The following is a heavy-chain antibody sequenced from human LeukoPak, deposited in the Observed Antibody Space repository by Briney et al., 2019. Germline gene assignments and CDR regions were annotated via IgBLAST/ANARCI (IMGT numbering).Heavy chain of an antibody. V-gene: IGHV3-53*01. J-gene: IGHJ4*02. CDR2: IYTGGTT. CDR1: GFTFSNY. CDR3: ARDGDDTSGYFSPFDY. Sequence: GGSLRLSCAASGFTFSNYMSWVRQAPGKGLEWVSVIYTGGTTYYADSVKGRFTISRDNSKNTLYLQMNSLRAEDTAVYYCARDGDDTSGYFSPFDYWGQGTLVTVSS. D-gene: IGHD3-22*01.